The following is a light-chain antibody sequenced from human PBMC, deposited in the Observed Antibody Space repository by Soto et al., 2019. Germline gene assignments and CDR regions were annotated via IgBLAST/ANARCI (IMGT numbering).Light chain of an antibody. CDR1: RSNIGSKT. CDR3: SSYTSSSKV. J-gene: IGLJ3*02. V-gene: IGLV1-44*01. CDR2: SNN. Sequence: QSVLTQPPSASGTPGQRVTISCSESRSNIGSKTVYWYQHLPGTAPKLLIHSNNQRPSGVPDRFSGSKSGNTASLTISGLQAEDEADYYCSSYTSSSKVFGGGTKLTVL.